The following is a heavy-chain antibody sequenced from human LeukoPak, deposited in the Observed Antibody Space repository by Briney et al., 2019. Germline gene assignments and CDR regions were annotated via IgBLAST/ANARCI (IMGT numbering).Heavy chain of an antibody. Sequence: GGSLRLSCAASGFTFSSYAMHWVRQAPGKGLEWVAVISYDGSNKYYADSVKGRFTISRDNSKNTLYLQMNSLRAEDTAVYYCAKDGDAFMIVGATEGAYYFDYWGQGTLVTVSS. D-gene: IGHD1-26*01. J-gene: IGHJ4*02. CDR1: GFTFSSYA. CDR3: AKDGDAFMIVGATEGAYYFDY. CDR2: ISYDGSNK. V-gene: IGHV3-30-3*01.